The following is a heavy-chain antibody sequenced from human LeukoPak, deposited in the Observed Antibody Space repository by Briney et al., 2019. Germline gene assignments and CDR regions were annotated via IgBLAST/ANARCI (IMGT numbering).Heavy chain of an antibody. V-gene: IGHV3-74*01. J-gene: IGHJ6*03. CDR2: INTDGSTT. Sequence: GGSLRLSCAASGFTFSSYWMHWVRQAPGKGLVWVSRINTDGSTTNYADSVKGRFTISRDSAKNTLYLQMNSLRAEDTAVYYCASGTTWYYYYYYMDVWGKGTTVTVSS. CDR3: ASGTTWYYYYYYMDV. CDR1: GFTFSSYW. D-gene: IGHD1-14*01.